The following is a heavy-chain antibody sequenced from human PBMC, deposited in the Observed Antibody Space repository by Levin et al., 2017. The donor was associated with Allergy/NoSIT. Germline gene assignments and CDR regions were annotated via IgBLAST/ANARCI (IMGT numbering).Heavy chain of an antibody. CDR3: GRITRSGHYIDF. CDR2: IYNTGTT. CDR1: GYSITTGFF. J-gene: IGHJ4*02. Sequence: SETLSLKCNVSGYSITTGFFWGWIRQSPGRRLEWLGHIYNTGTTSYNPSLQSRVTISVDTSKNQFSLNLNSVTAADTAVYYCGRITRSGHYIDFWGQGIRVTVSS. V-gene: IGHV4-38-2*02. D-gene: IGHD2-15*01.